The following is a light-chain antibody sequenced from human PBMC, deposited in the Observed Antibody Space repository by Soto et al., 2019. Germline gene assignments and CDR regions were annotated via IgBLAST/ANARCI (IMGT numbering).Light chain of an antibody. Sequence: QSVLTQPASVSGSPGQSIAISCTGTSSDVGGYNYVCWYQQHPGKAPKLMIYDVNIRPSGVSGRFSGSKSGNTASLTISGLQAQDEADYYCSSYTSSSTLVFGTGTKVTVL. CDR2: DVN. CDR1: SSDVGGYNY. J-gene: IGLJ1*01. CDR3: SSYTSSSTLV. V-gene: IGLV2-14*01.